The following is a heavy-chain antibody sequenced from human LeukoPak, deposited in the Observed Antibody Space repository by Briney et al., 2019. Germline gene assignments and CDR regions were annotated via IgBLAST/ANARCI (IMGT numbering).Heavy chain of an antibody. Sequence: SETLSLTCAVYGGSFSGYYWSWIRQPPGKGLEWIGEINHSGSTYYNPTLKSRVTISVDTSKDQFSLKLSSVTAADTAVYYCAKSEQQLGPRRWFDPWGQGTLVTVSS. CDR1: GGSFSGYY. CDR2: INHSGST. CDR3: AKSEQQLGPRRWFDP. D-gene: IGHD6-13*01. V-gene: IGHV4-34*01. J-gene: IGHJ5*02.